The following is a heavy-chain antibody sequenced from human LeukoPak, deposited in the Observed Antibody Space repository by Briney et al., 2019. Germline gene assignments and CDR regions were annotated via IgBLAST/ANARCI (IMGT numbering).Heavy chain of an antibody. CDR1: GATFSSYA. CDR2: IIPIFGTA. J-gene: IGHJ3*02. Sequence: SVKVSCKASGATFSSYAISWVRQAPGQGLEWMGGIIPIFGTANYAQKFQGRVTITADKSTSTAYMELSSLRSEDTAVYYCARARYYDILTGPIAFDIWGQGTMVTVSS. D-gene: IGHD3-9*01. V-gene: IGHV1-69*06. CDR3: ARARYYDILTGPIAFDI.